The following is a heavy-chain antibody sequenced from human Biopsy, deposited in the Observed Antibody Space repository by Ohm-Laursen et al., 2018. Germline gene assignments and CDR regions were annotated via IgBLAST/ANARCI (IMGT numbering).Heavy chain of an antibody. J-gene: IGHJ6*02. CDR2: IWSSWTT. V-gene: IGHV4-59*01. Sequence: TLSLTCSFSGGSISGYYWNWIRQPPGKGLEWIGYIWSSWTTDYNPSLQSRVSISLELSTDQFSLKVDSVTAADTAVYYCSRATNSTGWPYYYFYGMDVWGQGTTVTVSS. CDR3: SRATNSTGWPYYYFYGMDV. CDR1: GGSISGYY. D-gene: IGHD2/OR15-2a*01.